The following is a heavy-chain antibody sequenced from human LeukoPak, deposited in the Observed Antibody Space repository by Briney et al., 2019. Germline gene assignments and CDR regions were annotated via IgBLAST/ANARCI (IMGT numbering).Heavy chain of an antibody. CDR2: ISASGDST. Sequence: PGGSLRLSCAASGFTFSSYSMNWVRQAPGKGLEWVSGISASGDSTYYADSVKGRITVSRDNSKNTLYLQMNSLRAEDTAVYYCAKKPLWDFWYFDLWGRGTLVIVSS. D-gene: IGHD1-26*01. J-gene: IGHJ2*01. CDR1: GFTFSSYS. V-gene: IGHV3-23*01. CDR3: AKKPLWDFWYFDL.